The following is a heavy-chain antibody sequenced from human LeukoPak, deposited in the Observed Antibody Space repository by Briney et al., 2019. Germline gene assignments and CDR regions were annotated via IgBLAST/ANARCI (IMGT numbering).Heavy chain of an antibody. Sequence: SETLSLTCTVSGGSISSSSYYWGWIRQPPGKGLEWIGSIYHSGSTYYNPSLKSRVTISVDTSKNQFSLKLSSVTAADTAVYYCARDSYDYDTIVATIARDYWGQGTLVTVSS. D-gene: IGHD5-12*01. V-gene: IGHV4-39*07. CDR3: ARDSYDYDTIVATIARDY. J-gene: IGHJ4*02. CDR1: GGSISSSSYY. CDR2: IYHSGST.